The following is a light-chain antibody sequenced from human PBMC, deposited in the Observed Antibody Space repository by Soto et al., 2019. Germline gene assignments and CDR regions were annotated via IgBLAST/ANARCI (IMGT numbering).Light chain of an antibody. V-gene: IGLV2-14*01. CDR3: SSLTTSFTYV. Sequence: QSALARPASVSGSPGQSVAISCTGTSSDVGAYNYVSWYQQHPGKAPKLLLSEVSNRPSGVSDRFSGSESGNTASLTISGLQAEDEADYYCSSLTTSFTYVFGTGTKVTVL. J-gene: IGLJ1*01. CDR1: SSDVGAYNY. CDR2: EVS.